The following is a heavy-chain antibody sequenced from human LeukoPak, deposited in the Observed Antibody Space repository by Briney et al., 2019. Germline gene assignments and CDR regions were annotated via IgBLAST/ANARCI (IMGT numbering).Heavy chain of an antibody. V-gene: IGHV6-1*01. D-gene: IGHD2-2*01. CDR3: ARALGFCSSTSCYGMDV. Sequence: SQTLSLTCAISGDSVSNNSAAWNWIRQSPSRGLEWLGRTYYRSKWYNDYAVSEKSRITINPDTSKNQFSLQLNSMTPEDTAVYYCARALGFCSSTSCYGMDVWGQGTTVSVSS. CDR2: TYYRSKWYN. J-gene: IGHJ6*02. CDR1: GDSVSNNSAA.